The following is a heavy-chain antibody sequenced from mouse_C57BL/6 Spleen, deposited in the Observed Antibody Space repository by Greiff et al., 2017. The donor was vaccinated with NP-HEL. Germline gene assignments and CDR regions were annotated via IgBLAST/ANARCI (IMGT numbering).Heavy chain of an antibody. CDR1: GYTFTSYW. D-gene: IGHD1-1*01. Sequence: QVQLKQPGAELVRPGTSVKLSCKASGYTFTSYWMHWVKQRPGQGLEWIGVIDPSDSYTNYNEKFKSKATLTVDTSSSTAYMQLSSLTSEDSAVYYCARRGGSSYLYAMDYWGQGTSVTVSS. V-gene: IGHV1-59*01. CDR3: ARRGGSSYLYAMDY. J-gene: IGHJ4*01. CDR2: IDPSDSYT.